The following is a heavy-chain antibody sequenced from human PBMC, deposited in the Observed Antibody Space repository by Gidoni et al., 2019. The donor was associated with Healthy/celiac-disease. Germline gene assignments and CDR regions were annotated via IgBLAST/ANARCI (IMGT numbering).Heavy chain of an antibody. CDR2: IYYSGRT. D-gene: IGHD6-13*01. Sequence: QVQLQESGPGLVKPSQTLSLTCTVSGGSISSGGYYWSWIRQHPGKGLEWIGYIYYSGRTYYNPSLKSRVTISVDTSKNQFSLKLSSVTAADTAVYYCARDYSSSWYFWFDPWGQGTLVTVSS. V-gene: IGHV4-31*03. CDR3: ARDYSSSWYFWFDP. CDR1: GGSISSGGYY. J-gene: IGHJ5*02.